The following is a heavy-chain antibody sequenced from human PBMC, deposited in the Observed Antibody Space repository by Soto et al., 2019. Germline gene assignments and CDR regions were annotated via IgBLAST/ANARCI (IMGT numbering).Heavy chain of an antibody. J-gene: IGHJ6*02. CDR1: GFTFSSYA. CDR3: AKKKTVDTEIYYYGMDV. D-gene: IGHD5-18*01. V-gene: IGHV3-23*01. Sequence: EVQLLESGGGLVQPGGSLRLSCAASGFTFSSYAMSWVRQAPGKGLEWVSAISGSGGSTYYADSVKGRFTISRDNSKNTLYLQRNSLRAEDTAVYYCAKKKTVDTEIYYYGMDVWGQGTTVTVSS. CDR2: ISGSGGST.